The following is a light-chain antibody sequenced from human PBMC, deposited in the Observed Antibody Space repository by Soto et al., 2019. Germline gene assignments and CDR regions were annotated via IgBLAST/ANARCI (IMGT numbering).Light chain of an antibody. CDR3: QHRSNWPLT. CDR2: GAS. J-gene: IGKJ4*01. CDR1: QSVSSNF. Sequence: IVLTQSPGTLSLSPGERATLSCRASQSVSSNFLTWYQQKPGQPPRLLIYGASSRATGIPDRFSGSGSGTDFTLTISRLEPEDFAVYYCQHRSNWPLTFGGGTKVEIK. V-gene: IGKV3D-20*02.